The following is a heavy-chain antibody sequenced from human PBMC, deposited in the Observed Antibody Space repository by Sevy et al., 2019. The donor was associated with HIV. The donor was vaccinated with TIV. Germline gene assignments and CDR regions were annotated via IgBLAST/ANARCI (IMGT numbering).Heavy chain of an antibody. V-gene: IGHV3-53*01. CDR1: GFSVSGNY. CDR2: IYSGGST. D-gene: IGHD3-10*01. CDR3: ARGVSGTAGAFDI. J-gene: IGHJ3*02. Sequence: GGSLRLSYAASGFSVSGNYMSWVRQAPGKGLEWVSVIYSGGSTYYADSVKGRFTISRDNSKNTLYFQMNTLRPEDTAVYFCARGVSGTAGAFDIWGQGTMVTVSS.